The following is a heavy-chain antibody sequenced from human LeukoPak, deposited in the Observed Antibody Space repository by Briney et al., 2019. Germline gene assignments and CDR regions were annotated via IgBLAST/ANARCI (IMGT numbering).Heavy chain of an antibody. V-gene: IGHV3-21*04. CDR3: AKTPLRAAAGTVDY. D-gene: IGHD6-13*01. Sequence: PGGSLRLSCAASGITFSSYNMNWVRQAPGKGLEWVSSISSRSGYIYYADSVQGRFTISRDNSKNTLYLQMNSLRAEDTAVYYCAKTPLRAAAGTVDYWGQGTLVTVSS. J-gene: IGHJ4*02. CDR1: GITFSSYN. CDR2: ISSRSGYI.